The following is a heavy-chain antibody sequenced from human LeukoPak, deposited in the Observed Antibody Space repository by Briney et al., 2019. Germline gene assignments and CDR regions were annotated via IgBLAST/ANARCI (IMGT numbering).Heavy chain of an antibody. Sequence: GGSLRLSCAASGFTFSSYAMSWVRQAPGKGLEWVSAISGSGGSTSYADSGKGRFTISRDNCRNSLYLQMNSLRAEDTAVYCCAKEGLVRPWGQETLLSVPS. CDR2: ISGSGGST. J-gene: IGHJ5*02. V-gene: IGHV3-23*01. CDR1: GFTFSSYA. CDR3: AKEGLVRP. D-gene: IGHD3-10*01.